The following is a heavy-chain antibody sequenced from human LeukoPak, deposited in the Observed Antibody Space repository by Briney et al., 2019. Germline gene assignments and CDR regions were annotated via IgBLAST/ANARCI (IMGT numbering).Heavy chain of an antibody. CDR2: TYPGDSDT. Sequence: GESLQISCKGSGYRFTSYWIGWVRRLPGKGLEWMGITYPGDSDTRYNPFFQGQVIISADKSISTSYLQWRSLKASDTAMYYCARRAGEWEILDYWGQGTPVTVSS. CDR1: GYRFTSYW. D-gene: IGHD1-26*01. CDR3: ARRAGEWEILDY. V-gene: IGHV5-51*01. J-gene: IGHJ4*02.